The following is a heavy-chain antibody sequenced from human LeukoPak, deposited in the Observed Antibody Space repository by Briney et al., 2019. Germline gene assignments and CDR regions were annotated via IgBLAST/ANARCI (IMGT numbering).Heavy chain of an antibody. Sequence: GGSLRLSCAASGFTFSSYAMHWVRQAPGKELEWVAVISYDGSNKYYADSAKGRFTISRDNSKNTLYLQMNSLRAEDTAVYYCAREAYCGGDCYSFDYWGQGTLVTVSS. CDR1: GFTFSSYA. J-gene: IGHJ4*02. V-gene: IGHV3-30*04. CDR2: ISYDGSNK. CDR3: AREAYCGGDCYSFDY. D-gene: IGHD2-21*02.